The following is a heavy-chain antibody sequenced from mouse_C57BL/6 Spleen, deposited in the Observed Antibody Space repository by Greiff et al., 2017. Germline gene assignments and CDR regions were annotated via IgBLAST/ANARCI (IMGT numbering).Heavy chain of an antibody. D-gene: IGHD1-1*01. J-gene: IGHJ2*01. CDR3: ARHEGSSYEGVDY. V-gene: IGHV5-12*01. CDR2: ISNGGGST. Sequence: EVKLVESGGGLVQPGGSLKLSCAASGFTFSDYYMYWVRQTPEKRLEWVAYISNGGGSTYYPDTVKGRFTISRDNAKNTLYLQMSRLKSEDTAMYYCARHEGSSYEGVDYWGQGTTLTVSS. CDR1: GFTFSDYY.